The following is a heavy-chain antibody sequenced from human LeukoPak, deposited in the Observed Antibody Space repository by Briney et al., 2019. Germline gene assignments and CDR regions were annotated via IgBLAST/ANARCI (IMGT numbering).Heavy chain of an antibody. D-gene: IGHD4-17*01. CDR2: ISYIGST. V-gene: IGHV4-59*11. CDR3: ARDLVTVTKGFDI. CDR1: ADSFSSHY. J-gene: IGHJ3*02. Sequence: SETLSLTCAVSADSFSSHYWTWIRQPPGKGLEWNGYISYIGSTNYNPSLKSRVTISIDTSKNQFSLKLSSVTAADTAVYYCARDLVTVTKGFDIWGQGTMVSVSS.